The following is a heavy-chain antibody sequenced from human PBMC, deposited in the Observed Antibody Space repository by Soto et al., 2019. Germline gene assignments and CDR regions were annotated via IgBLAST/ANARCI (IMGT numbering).Heavy chain of an antibody. V-gene: IGHV3-23*01. Sequence: PGGSLRLSCAASGFTFSSYAMSWVRQAPGKGLEWVSAISGSGGSTYYADSVKGRFTISRDNSKNTLYLQMNSLRAEDTAVYYCAKDWEDYYDSTTGMDVWGQGTTVTVSS. CDR1: GFTFSSYA. CDR3: AKDWEDYYDSTTGMDV. CDR2: ISGSGGST. J-gene: IGHJ6*02. D-gene: IGHD3-22*01.